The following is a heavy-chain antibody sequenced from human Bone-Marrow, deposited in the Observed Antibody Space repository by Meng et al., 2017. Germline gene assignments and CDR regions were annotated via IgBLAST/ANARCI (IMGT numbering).Heavy chain of an antibody. CDR2: MNPNSGNT. D-gene: IGHD6-13*01. CDR1: GYTFTSYD. V-gene: IGHV1-8*03. CDR3: ARGGIAAAAIDY. J-gene: IGHJ4*02. Sequence: ASVKVSCKASGYTFTSYDINWVRQATGQGLEWMGWMNPNSGNTGYAQKFQGRVTITRNTSISTDYMELSSLRSEDTAVYYCARGGIAAAAIDYWGQGTLVTVSS.